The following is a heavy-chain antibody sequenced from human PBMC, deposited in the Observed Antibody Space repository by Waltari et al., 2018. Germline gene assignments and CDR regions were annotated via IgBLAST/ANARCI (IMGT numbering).Heavy chain of an antibody. CDR1: GFTFSSNA. Sequence: QVQLVESGGGVVRPGRSLRLSCAASGFTFSSNAMHWVRQAPGKGLEYVAVISSDGSYRYYADSVRGRFTISRDNSKYTLYLQMNSLRGDDTAVYYCARDYSYDSNYMDVWGKGTAVTISS. CDR3: ARDYSYDSNYMDV. V-gene: IGHV3-30-3*01. CDR2: ISSDGSYR. D-gene: IGHD3-16*01. J-gene: IGHJ6*03.